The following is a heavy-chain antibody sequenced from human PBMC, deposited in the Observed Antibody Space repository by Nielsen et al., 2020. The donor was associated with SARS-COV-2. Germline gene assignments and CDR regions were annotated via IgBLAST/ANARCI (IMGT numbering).Heavy chain of an antibody. D-gene: IGHD6-6*01. CDR3: TKDIKGRIYSAPDY. V-gene: IGHV3-9*01. J-gene: IGHJ4*02. Sequence: GGSLRLSCAASGFTFDESAMHWVRQAPGRGLEWVSGLSWNSVNIGYADSVKGRFTISRDNAKNSLHLQMNSLRAEDTALYYCTKDIKGRIYSAPDYWGQGTLVTVSS. CDR2: LSWNSVNI. CDR1: GFTFDESA.